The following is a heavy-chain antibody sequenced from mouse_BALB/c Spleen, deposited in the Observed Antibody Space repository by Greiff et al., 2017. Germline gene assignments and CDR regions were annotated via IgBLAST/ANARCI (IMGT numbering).Heavy chain of an antibody. D-gene: IGHD1-2*01. CDR1: GFSLTSYG. CDR2: IWAGGST. Sequence: QVQLKESGPGLVAPSQSLSITCTVSGFSLTSYGVHWVRQPPGKGLEWLGVIWAGGSTNYNSALMSRLSISKDNSKSQVFLKMNSLQTDDTARYYCARVDYYGPFAYWGQGTLVTVSA. CDR3: ARVDYYGPFAY. V-gene: IGHV2-9*02. J-gene: IGHJ3*01.